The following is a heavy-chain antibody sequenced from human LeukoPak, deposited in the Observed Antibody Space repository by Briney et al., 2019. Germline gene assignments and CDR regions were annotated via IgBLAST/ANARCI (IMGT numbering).Heavy chain of an antibody. V-gene: IGHV1-69*05. J-gene: IGHJ6*03. D-gene: IGHD2-21*01. Sequence: SVKVSCKASGGTFSSYAISWVRQAPGQGLEWMGGIIPIFGTANYAQKFQGRVTMTRDTSISTAYMELSRLRSDDTAVYYCARSPLWYYYMDVWGKGTTVTVSS. CDR3: ARSPLWYYYMDV. CDR1: GGTFSSYA. CDR2: IIPIFGTA.